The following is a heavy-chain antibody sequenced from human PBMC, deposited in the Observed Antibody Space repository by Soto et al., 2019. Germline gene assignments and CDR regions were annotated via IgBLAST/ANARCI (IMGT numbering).Heavy chain of an antibody. CDR1: GYTFTSYD. V-gene: IGHV1-46*03. J-gene: IGHJ1*01. Sequence: ASVKVSCKASGYTFTSYDINWVRQAPGQGLEWMGIINPSGGSTSYAQKFQGRVTMTRDTSTSTVYMELSSLRSEDTAVYYCARVAVAGALAEYFQHWGQGTLVTVSS. CDR3: ARVAVAGALAEYFQH. CDR2: INPSGGST. D-gene: IGHD6-19*01.